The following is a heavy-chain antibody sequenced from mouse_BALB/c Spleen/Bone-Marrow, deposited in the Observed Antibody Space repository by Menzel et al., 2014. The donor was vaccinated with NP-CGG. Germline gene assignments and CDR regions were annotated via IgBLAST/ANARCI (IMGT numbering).Heavy chain of an antibody. CDR1: GYTFTDYA. CDR2: ISKYYGDA. J-gene: IGHJ1*01. D-gene: IGHD2-1*01. Sequence: QVQLQQSGAELVRPGVSVKISCKGYGYTFTDYAMHWVKQSHAKSLEWIGLISKYYGDASYNQKFKGKATMTVDKSSSTAYLQLSSLTSEDTAVYYCNAAIYYGNYFDVWGAGTTVTVSS. V-gene: IGHV1-67*01. CDR3: NAAIYYGNYFDV.